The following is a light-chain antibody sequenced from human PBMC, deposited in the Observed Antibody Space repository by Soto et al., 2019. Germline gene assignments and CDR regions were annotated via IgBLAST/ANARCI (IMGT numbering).Light chain of an antibody. CDR3: QQLNSYPFT. V-gene: IGKV1-9*01. CDR2: AAS. CDR1: QGISSY. J-gene: IGKJ4*01. Sequence: DIQLTQSPSFLSASVGDRVTITCRASQGISSYLAWYQQKPGKAPKLLIYAASTLQSGVPSRFSGNESGTEFTLTISSLQPEDFATYYCQQLNSYPFTFGGGTKVEIK.